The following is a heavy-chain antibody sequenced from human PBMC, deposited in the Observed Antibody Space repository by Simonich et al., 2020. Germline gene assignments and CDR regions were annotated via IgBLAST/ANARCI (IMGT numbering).Heavy chain of an antibody. CDR3: ARDQGGRAAAATDY. V-gene: IGHV1-18*01. J-gene: IGHJ4*02. Sequence: QVQLVQSGAEVKKPGASVKVSCKASCYTFTGYGISWGRQAPGQGLEWMERISAYNGNTNYAQKLQGRVTMTTDTSTSTAYMELRSLRSDDTAVYYCARDQGGRAAAATDYWGQGTLVTVSS. CDR2: ISAYNGNT. CDR1: CYTFTGYG. D-gene: IGHD6-13*01.